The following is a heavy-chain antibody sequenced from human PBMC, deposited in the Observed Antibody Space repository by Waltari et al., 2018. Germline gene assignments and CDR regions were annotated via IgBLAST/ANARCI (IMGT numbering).Heavy chain of an antibody. CDR2: IYYTGST. Sequence: QLRLQESGPGLVKPSETLSLTCTVSGGSISSSSYYWGWIRQPPGQGLEWIVSIYYTGSTYYNPSLKSRVTISVDTSKNQFSLKLSSVTAADTAVYYCARVTPDTQNIAARPDFDYWGQGTLVTVSS. D-gene: IGHD6-6*01. CDR3: ARVTPDTQNIAARPDFDY. V-gene: IGHV4-39*07. J-gene: IGHJ4*02. CDR1: GGSISSSSYY.